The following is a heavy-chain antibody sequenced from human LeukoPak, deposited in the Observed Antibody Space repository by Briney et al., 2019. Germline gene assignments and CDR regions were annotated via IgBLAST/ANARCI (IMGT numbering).Heavy chain of an antibody. V-gene: IGHV3-23*01. J-gene: IGHJ4*02. D-gene: IGHD1-26*01. Sequence: GGSLRLSCAASGFTFSSYAVNWVRQAPGKGLEWVSFISGSGDTTYYADSVKGRFTISRDSSKNTLYLQMNSLRAEDTAVYFCAKSRGESRGASNYWGQGTLVTVSS. CDR3: AKSRGESRGASNY. CDR1: GFTFSSYA. CDR2: ISGSGDTT.